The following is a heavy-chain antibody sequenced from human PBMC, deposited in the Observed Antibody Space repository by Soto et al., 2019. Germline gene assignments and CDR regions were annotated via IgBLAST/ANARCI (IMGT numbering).Heavy chain of an antibody. CDR2: IYYSGST. Sequence: PSETLSLTCTVSGGSISSGGYYWSWIRQHPGKGLEWIGYIYYSGSTYYNPSLKSRVTISVDTSKNQFSLKLSSVTAADTAVYFCGFGGSPPQVFYFGAQGTRVPVSS. CDR1: GGSISSGGYY. D-gene: IGHD3-10*01. CDR3: GFGGSPPQVFYF. J-gene: IGHJ3*01. V-gene: IGHV4-31*03.